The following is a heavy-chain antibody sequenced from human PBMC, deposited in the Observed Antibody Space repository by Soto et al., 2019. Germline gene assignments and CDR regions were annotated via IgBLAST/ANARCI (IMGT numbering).Heavy chain of an antibody. CDR3: DRVYDRSGYYCLTLFDY. CDR1: GGSISSGDYY. V-gene: IGHV4-30-4*01. J-gene: IGHJ4*02. D-gene: IGHD3-22*01. Sequence: PLETLSLTCTVSGGSISSGDYYWSWIRQPPGKGLEWIGYIYYSGSTYYNPSLKSRVTISVDTSKNQFSLKLSSVTAAETAVYCCDRVYDRSGYYCLTLFDYWGQGTLVTVSS. CDR2: IYYSGST.